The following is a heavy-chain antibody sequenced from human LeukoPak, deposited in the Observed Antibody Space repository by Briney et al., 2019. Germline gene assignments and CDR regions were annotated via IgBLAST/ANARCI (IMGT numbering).Heavy chain of an antibody. J-gene: IGHJ4*02. Sequence: PGGSLRLSCAASGFTFSSYWMSWVRQAPGKGLEWVANIKQDGSEKYYVDSVKGRFTSSRDNAKNSLYLQMNSLRAEDTAVYYCARDIPEEALDYWGQGTLVTVSS. D-gene: IGHD6-6*01. CDR1: GFTFSSYW. CDR3: ARDIPEEALDY. CDR2: IKQDGSEK. V-gene: IGHV3-7*01.